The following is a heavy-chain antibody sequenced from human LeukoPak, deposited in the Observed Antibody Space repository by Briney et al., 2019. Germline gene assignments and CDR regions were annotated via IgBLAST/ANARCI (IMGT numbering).Heavy chain of an antibody. Sequence: SETLSLTCTVSGGSISSYYWSWIRQPPGKGLEWIGYIYYSGSTNYNPSLKSRVTISVDTSKNQFSLKLSSVTAADTAVYYCARGQTKFDPWGQGTLVTVSS. V-gene: IGHV4-59*01. CDR3: ARGQTKFDP. CDR2: IYYSGST. J-gene: IGHJ5*02. CDR1: GGSISSYY.